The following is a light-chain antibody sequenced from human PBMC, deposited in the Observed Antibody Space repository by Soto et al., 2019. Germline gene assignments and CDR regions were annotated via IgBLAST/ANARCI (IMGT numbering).Light chain of an antibody. J-gene: IGKJ1*01. CDR1: QGISTY. V-gene: IGKV1-39*01. CDR3: QQSYSTMWT. CDR2: AAS. Sequence: DIQMTQTQSSLSASVGDRVSMTCRASQGISTYLNWSQQKPGKAPKLLIYAASSLQSGVPSRFSGSGSETDFTLTISSLQPEDFATYSCQQSYSTMWTFGQGTKVDI.